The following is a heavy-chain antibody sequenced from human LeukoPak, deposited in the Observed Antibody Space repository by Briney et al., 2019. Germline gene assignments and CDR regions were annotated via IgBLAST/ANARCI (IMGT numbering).Heavy chain of an antibody. Sequence: ASVTVSCKVSGYTLTELSMHWVRQAPGKGLEWMGGINPEDGESIYERKFQGRDTMTEDTSTDTAYMELSSLRSKDTAVYYCTTDRSYCAGDCYVWFDPWGQGTLVTVSS. CDR3: TTDRSYCAGDCYVWFDP. J-gene: IGHJ5*02. CDR2: INPEDGES. CDR1: GYTLTELS. D-gene: IGHD2-21*02. V-gene: IGHV1-24*01.